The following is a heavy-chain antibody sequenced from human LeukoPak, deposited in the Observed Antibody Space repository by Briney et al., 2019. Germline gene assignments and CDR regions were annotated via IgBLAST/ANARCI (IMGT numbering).Heavy chain of an antibody. V-gene: IGHV4-30-4*01. D-gene: IGHD4-17*01. CDR2: IYYSGST. CDR1: GGSISSGDYY. Sequence: SQTLSLTCTVSGGSISSGDYYWSWIRQPPGKGLEWIGYIYYSGSTYYNPSLKSRVTISVDTSKNQFSLKLSSVTAADMAVNYCAAHAHDYGDYHFDYWGQGTLVTVSS. J-gene: IGHJ4*02. CDR3: AAHAHDYGDYHFDY.